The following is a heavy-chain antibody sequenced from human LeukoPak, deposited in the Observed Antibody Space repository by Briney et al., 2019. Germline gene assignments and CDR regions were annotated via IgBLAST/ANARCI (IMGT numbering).Heavy chain of an antibody. V-gene: IGHV1-8*01. Sequence: ASVKVSCKASGYTFTSYDINWVRQATGQGLEWMGWMNPNSGNTGYAQKFQGRVTMTRNTSISTAYMKLSSLRSEDTAVYYCARGVSGRFNVPLRTYYFDYWGQGTLVTVSS. CDR1: GYTFTSYD. D-gene: IGHD1-26*01. J-gene: IGHJ4*02. CDR2: MNPNSGNT. CDR3: ARGVSGRFNVPLRTYYFDY.